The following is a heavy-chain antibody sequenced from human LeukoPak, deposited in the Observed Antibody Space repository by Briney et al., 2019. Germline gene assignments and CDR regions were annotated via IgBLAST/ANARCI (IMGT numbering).Heavy chain of an antibody. CDR3: ARDEKTGYSRY. D-gene: IGHD6-13*01. CDR1: GFTFSDYY. Sequence: GGSLRLSCAASGFTFSDYYMSWILQAPGKGLEWVSYISSSGSTIYYADSVKGRFTISRDNAKNSLYLQMNSLRAEDTAVYYCARDEKTGYSRYWGQGTLVTVSS. J-gene: IGHJ4*02. V-gene: IGHV3-11*01. CDR2: ISSSGSTI.